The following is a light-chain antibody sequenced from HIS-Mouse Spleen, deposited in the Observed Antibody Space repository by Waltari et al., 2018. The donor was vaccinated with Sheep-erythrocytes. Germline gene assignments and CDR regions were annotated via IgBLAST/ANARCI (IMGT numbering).Light chain of an antibody. Sequence: DIQMTQSPSSLSASVGDRVTITCRASQSISSYLNWYQQKPGKAPKLLIYAASSLQRGVPSRFSGSGSGTDCTLTISSLQPEEFATYYCQQSYSTPRTFGQGTKVEIK. CDR3: QQSYSTPRT. CDR2: AAS. V-gene: IGKV1-39*01. J-gene: IGKJ1*01. CDR1: QSISSY.